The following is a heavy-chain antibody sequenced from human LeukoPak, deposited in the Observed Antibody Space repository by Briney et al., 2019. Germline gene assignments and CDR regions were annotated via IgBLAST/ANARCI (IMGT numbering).Heavy chain of an antibody. CDR1: GGSISSSSYY. CDR3: ARQRAAAGMGY. CDR2: IYYSGST. J-gene: IGHJ4*02. Sequence: SGTLSLTCTVSGGSISSSSYYWGWIRQPPGKGLEWIGSIYYSGSTYYNPSLKSRVTISVDTSKNQFSLKLSSMTAADTAVYYCARQRAAAGMGYWGQGTLVTVSS. V-gene: IGHV4-39*01. D-gene: IGHD6-13*01.